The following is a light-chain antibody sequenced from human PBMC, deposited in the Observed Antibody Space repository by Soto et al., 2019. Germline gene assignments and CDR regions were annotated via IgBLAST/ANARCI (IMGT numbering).Light chain of an antibody. CDR3: QQYYSFPWT. CDR1: QSIGSH. V-gene: IGKV1-39*01. J-gene: IGKJ1*01. CDR2: AAS. Sequence: DIQMTQSPSSLSASVGDRVTITCRASQSIGSHLNWFQQKPGKAPNLLIYAASSLHSGVPSRFSGSGSGTDFTLTISCLQSEDFATYYCQQYYSFPWTFGQGTKVDIK.